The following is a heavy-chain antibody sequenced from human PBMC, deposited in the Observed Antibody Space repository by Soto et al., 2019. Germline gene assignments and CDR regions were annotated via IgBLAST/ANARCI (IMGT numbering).Heavy chain of an antibody. D-gene: IGHD6-13*01. Sequence: ASVKVSCEASGYTFINFDISWVRQAAGQGLEWLGWMNPGSGKTGYASKFQGRVAMTRDASTGTSHLELSSLTSDDTAVYYCARMASAGTLNWFDTWGQGTLVTAS. CDR2: MNPGSGKT. CDR1: GYTFINFD. J-gene: IGHJ5*02. CDR3: ARMASAGTLNWFDT. V-gene: IGHV1-8*02.